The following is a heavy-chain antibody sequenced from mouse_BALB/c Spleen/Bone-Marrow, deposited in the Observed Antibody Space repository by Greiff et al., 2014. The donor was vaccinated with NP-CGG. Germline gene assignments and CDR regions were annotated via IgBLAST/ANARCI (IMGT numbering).Heavy chain of an antibody. V-gene: IGHV3-1*02. Sequence: EVKLMESGPDLVKPSQSLSLTCTVTGYSITSGYGWHWIRQFPGNKLEWMAYIHYSGYTYYNPSLKSRISITRDTSKNQFFLQLNSVTAEDTATYYCTREDRYEACFPYWGQGTLVTVSA. CDR3: TREDRYEACFPY. CDR1: GYSITSGYG. J-gene: IGHJ3*01. CDR2: IHYSGYT. D-gene: IGHD2-14*01.